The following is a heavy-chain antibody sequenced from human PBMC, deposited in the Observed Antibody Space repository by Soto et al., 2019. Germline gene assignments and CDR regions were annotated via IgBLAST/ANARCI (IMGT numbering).Heavy chain of an antibody. CDR2: VSANNGHT. CDR3: ARDIESVTAKHFFYYYAMDV. J-gene: IGHJ6*02. CDR1: GFTFSNYG. D-gene: IGHD2-8*01. Sequence: SVKVSCKASGFTFSNYGLNWVRQAPGQGLEWMGWVSANNGHTNYAQNLQGRVSMTTDTSTSTAYMELRGLRFDDTAVYYCARDIESVTAKHFFYYYAMDVWGQGTTVTVSS. V-gene: IGHV1-18*01.